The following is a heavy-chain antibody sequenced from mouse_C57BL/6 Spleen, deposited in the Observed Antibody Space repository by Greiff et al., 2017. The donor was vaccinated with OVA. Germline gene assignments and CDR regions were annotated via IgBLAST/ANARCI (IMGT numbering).Heavy chain of an antibody. CDR3: ASEDGNYFYYAMDY. CDR2: IYPGDGDT. Sequence: QVQLQQSGPELVKPGASVKISCKASGYAFSSSWMNWVKQRPGKGLEWIGRIYPGDGDTNYNGKFKGKATLTADKSSSTAYMQLSSLTSEDSAVYFCASEDGNYFYYAMDYWGQGTSVTVSS. CDR1: GYAFSSSW. J-gene: IGHJ4*01. D-gene: IGHD2-1*01. V-gene: IGHV1-82*01.